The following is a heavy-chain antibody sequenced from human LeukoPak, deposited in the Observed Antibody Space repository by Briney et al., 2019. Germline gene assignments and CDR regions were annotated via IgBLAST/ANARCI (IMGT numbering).Heavy chain of an antibody. J-gene: IGHJ4*02. V-gene: IGHV3-53*01. Sequence: SGGSLTLSCAASGFTVSSNYMSWVRQAPGKGLEWVSVIYSGGSTYYADSVKGRFTISRDNSKNTLYLQMNSLRAEDTAVYYCARAMDYYFDYWGQGRLSSVSS. CDR1: GFTVSSNY. D-gene: IGHD5-18*01. CDR2: IYSGGST. CDR3: ARAMDYYFDY.